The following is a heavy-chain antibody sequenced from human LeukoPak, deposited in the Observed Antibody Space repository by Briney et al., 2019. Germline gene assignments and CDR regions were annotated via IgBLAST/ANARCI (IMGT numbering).Heavy chain of an antibody. J-gene: IGHJ4*02. V-gene: IGHV3-9*01. Sequence: GGSLRLSCAASGFTFDDYAMHWVRQAPGKGLEWVSGISWNSGSIGYADSVKGRFTISRDNAKNSLYLQMNSLRAEDTAVYYCAKDEEVLLWFGELKGFDYWGQGTLVTVSS. CDR2: ISWNSGSI. D-gene: IGHD3-10*01. CDR1: GFTFDDYA. CDR3: AKDEEVLLWFGELKGFDY.